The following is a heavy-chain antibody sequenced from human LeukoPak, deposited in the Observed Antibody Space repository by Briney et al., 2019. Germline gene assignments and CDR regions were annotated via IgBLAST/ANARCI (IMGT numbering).Heavy chain of an antibody. CDR1: GFTFSSYA. D-gene: IGHD3-22*01. CDR2: ISSNGGST. V-gene: IGHV3-64*01. CDR3: ARGQYYYDSSGSEGY. Sequence: GRSLRLSCVAAGFTFSSYAMHWVRQAPGKGLEYLSGISSNGGSTYYANSVKGRFSISRDNSKNTLYLQMNSLRAEDTAVYYCARGQYYYDSSGSEGYWGQGTLVTVSS. J-gene: IGHJ4*02.